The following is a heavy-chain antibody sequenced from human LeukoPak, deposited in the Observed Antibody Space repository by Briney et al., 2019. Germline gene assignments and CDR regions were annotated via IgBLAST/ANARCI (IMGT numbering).Heavy chain of an antibody. Sequence: GGFLRLSCAASGFIFSDYSMNWVRQAPGKGLEWISNIRGSRSGLGSGMYYADSVRGRFTISRDDAKNSLYLQMSSLRAEDTAFYYCARDNNWGFDYWGQGALVTVSS. CDR1: GFIFSDYS. CDR3: ARDNNWGFDY. D-gene: IGHD7-27*01. V-gene: IGHV3-48*04. J-gene: IGHJ4*02. CDR2: IRGSRSGLGSGM.